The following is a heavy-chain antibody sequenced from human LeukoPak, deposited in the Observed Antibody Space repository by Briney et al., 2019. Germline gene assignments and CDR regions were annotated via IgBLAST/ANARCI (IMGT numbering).Heavy chain of an antibody. CDR1: GGSISSYY. V-gene: IGHV4-59*01. Sequence: SEALSLTCTVSGGSISSYYWSWIRQPPGKGLEWIGYIYYSGSTNYNPSLKSRVTISVDTSKNQFSLKLSSVTAADTAVYYCAREWELVYFDYWGQGTLVTVSS. J-gene: IGHJ4*02. D-gene: IGHD1-26*01. CDR3: AREWELVYFDY. CDR2: IYYSGST.